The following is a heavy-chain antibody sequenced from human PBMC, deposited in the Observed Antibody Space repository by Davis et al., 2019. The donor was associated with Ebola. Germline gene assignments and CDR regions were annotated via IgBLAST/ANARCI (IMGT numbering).Heavy chain of an antibody. CDR3: ARGVDRAFDI. CDR2: IKQDGSEK. J-gene: IGHJ3*02. Sequence: GESLKIPCAASGFTFRSYWMIWVRQAPGKGLEWVANIKQDGSEKFYVDSVKGRFTISRDNAKNSLYLQMNSLRAEDTAVYYCARGVDRAFDIWGQGTMVTVSS. CDR1: GFTFRSYW. V-gene: IGHV3-7*03.